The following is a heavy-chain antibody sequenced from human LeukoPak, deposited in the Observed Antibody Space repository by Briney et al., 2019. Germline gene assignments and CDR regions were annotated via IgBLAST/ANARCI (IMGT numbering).Heavy chain of an antibody. CDR2: ISAYNGNT. Sequence: ASVKVSCKASGYTFTGYYMHWVRQAPGQGLEWMGWISAYNGNTNYAQKLQGRVTMTTDTSTSTAYMELRSLRSDDTAVYYCARSSRDGYNYNFDYWGQGTLVTVSS. CDR3: ARSSRDGYNYNFDY. V-gene: IGHV1-18*04. D-gene: IGHD5-24*01. CDR1: GYTFTGYY. J-gene: IGHJ4*02.